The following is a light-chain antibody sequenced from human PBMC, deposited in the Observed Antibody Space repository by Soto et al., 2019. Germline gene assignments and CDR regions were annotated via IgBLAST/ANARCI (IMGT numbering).Light chain of an antibody. CDR1: QSVSSTY. Sequence: DIVMTQSPATLSLSPGERATLSCRASQSVSSTYLTWYQQKPGQAPRLLIYGASIRATGIPDRFSASGSGTDFTLSINRLEPEDFAVYYCQLLETFGQGTKVDIK. V-gene: IGKV3-20*01. CDR2: GAS. J-gene: IGKJ1*01. CDR3: QLLET.